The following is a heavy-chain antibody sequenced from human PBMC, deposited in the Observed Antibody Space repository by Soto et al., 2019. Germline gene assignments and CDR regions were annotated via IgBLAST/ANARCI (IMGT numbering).Heavy chain of an antibody. J-gene: IGHJ5*02. CDR2: ISWNSGSI. D-gene: IGHD4-17*01. CDR3: AKDIHPYGDYGGGFDP. CDR1: GFTFDDYA. Sequence: EVQLVESGGGLVQPGRSLRLSCAASGFTFDDYAMHWVRQAPGKGLEWVSGISWNSGSIGYADSVKGRFTISRDNXKXCLYLQMNSLRAEDTALYYCAKDIHPYGDYGGGFDPWGQGTLVTVSS. V-gene: IGHV3-9*01.